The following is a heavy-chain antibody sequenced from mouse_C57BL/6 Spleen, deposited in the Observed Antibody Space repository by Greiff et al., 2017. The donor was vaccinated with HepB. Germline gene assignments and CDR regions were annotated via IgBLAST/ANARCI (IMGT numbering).Heavy chain of an antibody. D-gene: IGHD2-2*01. Sequence: QVQLQQSGPGLVQPSQSLSITCTVSGFSLTSYGVHWVRQSPGKGLEWLGVIWSGGSTDYNAAFISRLSISKDNSKRQVFFKMNSLQAADTDISYCAREGGSNMVTTGANAMDYWGQGTSVTVSS. J-gene: IGHJ4*01. CDR3: AREGGSNMVTTGANAMDY. CDR1: GFSLTSYG. V-gene: IGHV2-2*01. CDR2: IWSGGST.